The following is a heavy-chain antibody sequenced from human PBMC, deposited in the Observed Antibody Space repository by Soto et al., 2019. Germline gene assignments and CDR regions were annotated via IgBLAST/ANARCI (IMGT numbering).Heavy chain of an antibody. Sequence: SETLSLTCSVSGASISSFNWNWVRQPAGKGPEWVGRLNIAGTINYNPSLKSRITMSMDTSKNQISLHLRSVTAADTAIYYCARDRGEYTSSWFWYFSHRGHGTLVTVSS. V-gene: IGHV4-4*07. J-gene: IGHJ2*01. CDR2: LNIAGTI. CDR1: GASISSFN. D-gene: IGHD6-13*01. CDR3: ARDRGEYTSSWFWYFSH.